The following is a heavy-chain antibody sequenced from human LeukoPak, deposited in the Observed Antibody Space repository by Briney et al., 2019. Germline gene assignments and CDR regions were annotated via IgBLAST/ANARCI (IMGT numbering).Heavy chain of an antibody. J-gene: IGHJ4*02. V-gene: IGHV3-73*01. CDR2: IRSKANSYAT. Sequence: GGSLRLSCAASGFTFSGSAMHWVRQASGKGLEWVGRIRSKANSYATAYAASVKGRFTISGDDSKNTAYLQMNSLKTEDTAVYYCTSHPAAGTTYYFDYWGQGTLVTVSS. D-gene: IGHD6-13*01. CDR1: GFTFSGSA. CDR3: TSHPAAGTTYYFDY.